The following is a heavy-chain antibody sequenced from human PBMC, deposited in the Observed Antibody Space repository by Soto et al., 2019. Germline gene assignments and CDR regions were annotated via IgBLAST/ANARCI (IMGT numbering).Heavy chain of an antibody. V-gene: IGHV1-69*13. CDR1: GGTFSSYA. CDR3: AGHSSGVPGYYYGMDV. D-gene: IGHD3-22*01. Sequence: SVKVSCKASGGTFSSYAISWVRQAPGQGLEWMGGIIPIFGTADYAQKFQGRVTITADESTSTAYMELSSLKYEDTAVYYCAGHSSGVPGYYYGMDVWGQGTTVTVSS. J-gene: IGHJ6*02. CDR2: IIPIFGTA.